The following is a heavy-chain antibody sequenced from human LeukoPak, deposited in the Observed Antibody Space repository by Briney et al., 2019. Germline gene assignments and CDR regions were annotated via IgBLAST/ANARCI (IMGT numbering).Heavy chain of an antibody. J-gene: IGHJ4*02. CDR2: INHSGST. D-gene: IGHD6-19*01. Sequence: SETLSLTCAVYGGSFSGYYWSWIRQPPGKGLEWIGEINHSGSTNYNPSLKSRVTISVDTSKNQFSLKLSSVTAAGTAVYYCARGPAVAGCDYWGQGTLVTVSS. CDR3: ARGPAVAGCDY. CDR1: GGSFSGYY. V-gene: IGHV4-34*01.